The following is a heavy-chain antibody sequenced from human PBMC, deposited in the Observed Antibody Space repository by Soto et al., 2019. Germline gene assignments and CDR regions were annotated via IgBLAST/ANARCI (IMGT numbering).Heavy chain of an antibody. J-gene: IGHJ4*02. D-gene: IGHD6-19*01. V-gene: IGHV4-59*12. CDR3: AWPLAGTQSFDY. CDR1: GGSISTYW. CDR2: IYYSGST. Sequence: SETLSLTCTVSGGSISTYWWSWIRQPARKGLEWIGYIYYSGSTNYNPSLKSRVTISVDTSKNQFSLKLSSVTAADTAVYYCAWPLAGTQSFDYWGLGTLVTVSS.